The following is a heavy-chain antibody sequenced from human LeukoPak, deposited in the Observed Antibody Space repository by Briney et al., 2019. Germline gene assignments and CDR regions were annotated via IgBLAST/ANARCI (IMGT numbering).Heavy chain of an antibody. CDR1: GGSISSGGYY. CDR3: ARHDISSWYAFDI. V-gene: IGHV4-61*08. CDR2: IYYSGST. D-gene: IGHD6-13*01. Sequence: NPSQTLSLTCTVSGGSISSGGYYWSWIRQHPGKGLEWIGYIYYSGSTNYNPSLKSRVTISVDTSKNQFSLKLSSVTAADTAVYYCARHDISSWYAFDIWGQGTMVTVSS. J-gene: IGHJ3*02.